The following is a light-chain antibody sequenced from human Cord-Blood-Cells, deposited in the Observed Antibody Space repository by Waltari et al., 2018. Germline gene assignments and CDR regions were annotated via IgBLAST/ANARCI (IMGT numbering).Light chain of an antibody. J-gene: IGLJ2*01. CDR1: EWGDKY. CDR3: QAWDSSTVV. Sequence: SYELTQPPSVSVSPGQTATITCTGEEWGDKYACWYLQTPGQSPVLVIYQDSQRPPGIPERFSGSNSGNTATLTISGTQAMDEADYYCQAWDSSTVVFGGGTKLTVL. CDR2: QDS. V-gene: IGLV3-1*01.